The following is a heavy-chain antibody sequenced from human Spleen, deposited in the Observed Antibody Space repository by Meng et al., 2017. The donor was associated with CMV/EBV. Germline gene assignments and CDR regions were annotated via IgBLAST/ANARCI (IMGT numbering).Heavy chain of an antibody. J-gene: IGHJ3*02. Sequence: GESLKISCAASGFTVSSNYMSWVRQAPGKGLEWVSVIYRGDMTYYADSVRGRFTIARDSSKNTLYLQMSGLRVEDTAIYYCARDIGTQQSKDAFDIWGQGTMVTVSS. CDR3: ARDIGTQQSKDAFDI. D-gene: IGHD1/OR15-1a*01. V-gene: IGHV3-53*01. CDR2: IYRGDMT. CDR1: GFTVSSNY.